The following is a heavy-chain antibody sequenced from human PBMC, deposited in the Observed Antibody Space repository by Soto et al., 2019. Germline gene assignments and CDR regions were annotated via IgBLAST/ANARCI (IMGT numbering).Heavy chain of an antibody. CDR3: ARDFSKQLVRGWYFDL. D-gene: IGHD6-6*01. V-gene: IGHV1-69*06. CDR1: GGTFSSYA. CDR2: IIPIFGTA. Sequence: QVQLVQSGAEVKKPGSSVKVSCKASGGTFSSYAISWVRQAPGQGLEWMGGIIPIFGTANYAQKFQGRVTITADKSTNTAYMELSSLRSEDTAVYYCARDFSKQLVRGWYFDLWGRGTLVTVSS. J-gene: IGHJ2*01.